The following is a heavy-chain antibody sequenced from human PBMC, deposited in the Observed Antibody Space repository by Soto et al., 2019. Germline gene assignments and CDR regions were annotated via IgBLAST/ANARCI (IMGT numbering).Heavy chain of an antibody. V-gene: IGHV4-61*05. CDR1: GGSISSSSSY. Sequence: SETLSLTCTVSGGSISSSSSYWGWIRQPPGKGLEWIGYIYYSGSTNYNPSLESRVTISVDTSKNQFSLKVNSVTAADTAVYYCARGGLVSAGTLDYWGQGTLVTVSS. CDR2: IYYSGST. J-gene: IGHJ4*02. CDR3: ARGGLVSAGTLDY. D-gene: IGHD6-13*01.